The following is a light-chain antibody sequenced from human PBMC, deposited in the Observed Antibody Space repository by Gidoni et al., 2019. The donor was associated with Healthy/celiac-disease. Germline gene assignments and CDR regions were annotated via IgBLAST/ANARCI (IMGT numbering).Light chain of an antibody. J-gene: IGKJ1*01. CDR3: QQYYSTPWT. Sequence: DIVMTQSPDSQAVSLGERATINCKSSQSVLYSSNNKNYLAWYQHKPGQPPKLLLYWASTRESGVPDLFSGSGSWTDFTLTISSLQAEAVAVYYCQQYYSTPWTFGQGTKVEIK. CDR1: QSVLYSSNNKNY. CDR2: WAS. V-gene: IGKV4-1*01.